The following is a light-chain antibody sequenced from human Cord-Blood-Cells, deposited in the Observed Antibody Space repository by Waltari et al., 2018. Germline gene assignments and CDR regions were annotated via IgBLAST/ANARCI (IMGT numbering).Light chain of an antibody. Sequence: IQMPQSPSSLSASVGDRVTITCRASQSISSYLTWYQQKPGNAPKLLIYASSSLQSGVTSRFSGSGSGTDFTLTISSLQPEDFATYYCQQSYSTPYTFGQGTKLEIK. V-gene: IGKV1-39*01. CDR3: QQSYSTPYT. CDR1: QSISSY. J-gene: IGKJ2*01. CDR2: ASS.